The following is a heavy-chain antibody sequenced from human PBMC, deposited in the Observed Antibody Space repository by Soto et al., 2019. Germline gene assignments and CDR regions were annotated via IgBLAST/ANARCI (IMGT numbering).Heavy chain of an antibody. J-gene: IGHJ4*01. V-gene: IGHV3-21*01. CDR2: ISSSSSYI. CDR1: GFTFSSYS. D-gene: IGHD2-2*01. CDR3: ARVGGSPSGYFGY. Sequence: GGSLRLSCAASGFTFSSYSMNWVRQAPGKGLEWVSSISSSSSYIYYADSVKGRFTISRDNAKNSLYLQMNSLRAEDTSVYYCARVGGSPSGYFGYWGHVTLVTTSS.